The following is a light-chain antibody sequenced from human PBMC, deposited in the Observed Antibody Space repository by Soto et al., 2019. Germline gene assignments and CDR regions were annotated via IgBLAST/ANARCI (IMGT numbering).Light chain of an antibody. CDR2: NAS. V-gene: IGKV1-5*03. J-gene: IGKJ1*01. CDR1: QRLRGG. CDR3: HQNHWSPCT. Sequence: DILLTQSPSTLSLSVGDRATITCRASQRLRGGLAWYQQKPGQAPNLLIYNASTLETGVPPRFSGSGSGTDFPITVSRLQADYVVNYCWHQNHWSPCTFGQGTKVDIK.